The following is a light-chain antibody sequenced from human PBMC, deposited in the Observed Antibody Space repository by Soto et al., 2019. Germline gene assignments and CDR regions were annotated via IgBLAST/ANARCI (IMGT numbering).Light chain of an antibody. CDR1: SSDVGSYNF. Sequence: QSVLTQPASVSGSPGQSITISCTGTSSDVGSYNFVSWYQQHPGTAPKLMIYGVSKRPSGISNRFSGSKSGNTASLTIAGLQADDEADYCCCSYAGRSTWVFGGGTKLTVL. J-gene: IGLJ3*02. CDR3: CSYAGRSTWV. V-gene: IGLV2-23*02. CDR2: GVS.